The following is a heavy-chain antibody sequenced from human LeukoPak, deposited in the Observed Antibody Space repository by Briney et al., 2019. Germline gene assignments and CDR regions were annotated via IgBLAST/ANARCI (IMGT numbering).Heavy chain of an antibody. J-gene: IGHJ4*02. D-gene: IGHD3-22*01. CDR1: GFTFTRHA. Sequence: PGGSLRLSCAASGFTFTRHAVHWVRQAPGKGLEWVAVISYDENKKSYADSVKGRFTISRDNSKNTLYVEMNSLRAEDTAVYYCARDLYSDSSGFYPDYWGQGILVTVSS. V-gene: IGHV3-30*04. CDR3: ARDLYSDSSGFYPDY. CDR2: ISYDENKK.